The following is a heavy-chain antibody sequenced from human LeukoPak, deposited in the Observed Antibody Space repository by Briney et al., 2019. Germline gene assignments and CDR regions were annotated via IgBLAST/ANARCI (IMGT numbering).Heavy chain of an antibody. J-gene: IGHJ4*02. V-gene: IGHV3-7*01. D-gene: IGHD6-19*01. Sequence: GGSLRLSCAASGFTVGINYMSWVRQAPGKGLEWVANIKQDGSEKYYVDSVKGRFTISRDNAKNSLYLQMNSLRAEDTAVYYCARTSVVAGPFDYWGQGTLVTVSS. CDR1: GFTVGINY. CDR2: IKQDGSEK. CDR3: ARTSVVAGPFDY.